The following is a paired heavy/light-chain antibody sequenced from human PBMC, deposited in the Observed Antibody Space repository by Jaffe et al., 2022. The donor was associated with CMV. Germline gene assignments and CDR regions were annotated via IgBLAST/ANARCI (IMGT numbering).Light chain of an antibody. CDR2: LDD. Sequence: SYELTQPPSVSVSPGQTASITCSGDKLGNKYACWYQQKPGQSPVLVIALDDKRPSGIPERFSGSNSGNTATLTISGTQAMDEADYYCQAWDSSAVAFGGGTKLTVL. V-gene: IGLV3-1*01. CDR3: QAWDSSAVA. J-gene: IGLJ2*01. CDR1: KLGNKY.
Heavy chain of an antibody. J-gene: IGHJ4*02. D-gene: IGHD6-19*01. CDR3: ARQPGAGTATANFDS. CDR1: GGSISSSSYY. V-gene: IGHV4-39*01. CDR2: VYFRGSA. Sequence: QLQLQESGPGLVKPSETLSLTCTVSGGSISSSSYYWGWIRQPPGKGLEWIGSVYFRGSAYYNASLKSRVTMSVDTSKDQFSLKLNSVTAADTAVYYCARQPGAGTATANFDSWGQGTLVTVSS.